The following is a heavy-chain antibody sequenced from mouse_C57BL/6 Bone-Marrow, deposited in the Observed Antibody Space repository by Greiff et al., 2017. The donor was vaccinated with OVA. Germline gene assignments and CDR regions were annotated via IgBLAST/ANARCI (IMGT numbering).Heavy chain of an antibody. D-gene: IGHD3-3*01. CDR3: AKNGCPYYAMDY. V-gene: IGHV2-5*01. CDR1: GFSLTSYG. CDR2: IWRGGST. Sequence: VKVVESGPGLVQPSQSLSITCTVSGFSLTSYGVHWVRQSPGKGLEWLGVIWRGGSTDYNAAFMSRLSITKDNSKSQVFFKMNSLQADDTAIYYCAKNGCPYYAMDYWGQGTSVTVSS. J-gene: IGHJ4*01.